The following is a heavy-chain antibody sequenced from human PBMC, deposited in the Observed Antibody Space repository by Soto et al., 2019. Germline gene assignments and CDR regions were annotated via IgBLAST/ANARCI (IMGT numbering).Heavy chain of an antibody. V-gene: IGHV3-49*03. CDR2: IRSKAYGGTT. Sequence: PGGSLRLSCTASGFTFGDYAMSWFRQAPGKGLEWVGFIRSKAYGGTTEYAASVKGRFTISRDDSKSIAYLQMNSLKTEDTAVYYCTRDFLEQTLDYGGNLSFDYWGQGT. D-gene: IGHD4-17*01. J-gene: IGHJ4*02. CDR1: GFTFGDYA. CDR3: TRDFLEQTLDYGGNLSFDY.